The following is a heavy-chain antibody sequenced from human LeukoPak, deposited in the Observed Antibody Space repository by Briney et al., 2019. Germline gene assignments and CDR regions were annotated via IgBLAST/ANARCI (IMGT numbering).Heavy chain of an antibody. J-gene: IGHJ3*02. Sequence: PGGSLRLSCAASGFTFSNAWMSWVRQAPGKGLEWVGRIKSKTDGGTTDYAAPVKGRFTISRDDSKNTLYLQMNSLKTEDTAVYYCTTDYAMIVVVTENAFDIWGQGTMVTVSS. D-gene: IGHD3-22*01. CDR3: TTDYAMIVVVTENAFDI. CDR1: GFTFSNAW. V-gene: IGHV3-15*01. CDR2: IKSKTDGGTT.